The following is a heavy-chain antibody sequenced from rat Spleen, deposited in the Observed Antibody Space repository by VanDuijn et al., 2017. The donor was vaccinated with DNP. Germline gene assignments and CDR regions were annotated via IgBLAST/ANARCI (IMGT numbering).Heavy chain of an antibody. J-gene: IGHJ2*01. D-gene: IGHD4-3*01. CDR2: ISSGGST. CDR1: GFSLTTNS. CDR3: ARSGEGYDYFDY. V-gene: IGHV2S12*01. Sequence: QVRLRESGPGLLQPSQTLSLTCTVSGFSLTTNSVHWVRQPPGKGLEWVGVISSGGSTYYNSALKSRLSISRDTSKSQVLLKMNSLQTEDTAMYFCARSGEGYDYFDYWGQGVMVTVSS.